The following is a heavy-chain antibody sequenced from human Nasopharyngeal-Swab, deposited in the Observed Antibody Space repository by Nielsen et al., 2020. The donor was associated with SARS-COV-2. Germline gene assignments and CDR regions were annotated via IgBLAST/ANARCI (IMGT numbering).Heavy chain of an antibody. V-gene: IGHV1-3*01. CDR2: INAGNGNT. J-gene: IGHJ3*02. Sequence: ASVKVSCKASGYTFTSYAMHWVRQAPGQRLEWMGWINAGNGNTKYSQKFQGRVTITRDTSASTAYMELSSLRSEDTAVYYCARAIDYDSSGYVLQKDAFDIWGQGTMVTVSS. CDR3: ARAIDYDSSGYVLQKDAFDI. D-gene: IGHD3-22*01. CDR1: GYTFTSYA.